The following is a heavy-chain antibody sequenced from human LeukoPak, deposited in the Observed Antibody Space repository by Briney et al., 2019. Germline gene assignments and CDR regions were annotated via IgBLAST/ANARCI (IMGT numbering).Heavy chain of an antibody. Sequence: PGTSLRLSCAASGFSFSGYGIHWVRQAPGKGLEWVALISYHGRDKYYADSVKGRFTISRDNSKNTLYLQMNSLRVEDTAVYYCTKSDWFDPWGQGTLVTVSS. J-gene: IGHJ5*02. V-gene: IGHV3-33*05. CDR3: TKSDWFDP. D-gene: IGHD3-3*01. CDR1: GFSFSGYG. CDR2: ISYHGRDK.